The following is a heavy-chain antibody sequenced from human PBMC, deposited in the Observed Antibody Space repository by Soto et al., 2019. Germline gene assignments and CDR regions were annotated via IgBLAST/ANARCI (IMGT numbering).Heavy chain of an antibody. D-gene: IGHD3-10*01. J-gene: IGHJ3*02. Sequence: ASVKVSCKASGYTFTSYDINWVRQATGQGLEWMGWMNPNSGNTGYAQKFQGRVTMTRNTSISTAYMELSSLRSEDMAVYYCARLPWAYGSGSYDAFDIWGQGTMVTVSS. CDR1: GYTFTSYD. V-gene: IGHV1-8*01. CDR3: ARLPWAYGSGSYDAFDI. CDR2: MNPNSGNT.